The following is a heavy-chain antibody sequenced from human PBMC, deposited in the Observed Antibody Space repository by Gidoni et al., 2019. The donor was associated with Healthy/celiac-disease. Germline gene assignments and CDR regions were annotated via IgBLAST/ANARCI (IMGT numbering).Heavy chain of an antibody. CDR2: IIPIFGTA. J-gene: IGHJ5*02. V-gene: IGHV1-69*01. CDR3: AAYSSSWNVDRNWFDP. CDR1: GGTFSSYA. D-gene: IGHD6-13*01. Sequence: QVQLVQSGDEVQKPGSSVKASCKASGGTFSSYATSWVRQAPGQGLEWMGGIIPIFGTANYAQKFQGRVTITADESTSTAYMELSSLRSEDTAVCYCAAYSSSWNVDRNWFDPWGQGTLVTVSS.